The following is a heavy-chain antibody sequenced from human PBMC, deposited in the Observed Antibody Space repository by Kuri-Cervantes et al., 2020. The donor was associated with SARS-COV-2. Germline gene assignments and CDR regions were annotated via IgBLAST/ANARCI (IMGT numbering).Heavy chain of an antibody. Sequence: GGSLRLSCAASGFTFSSHTMNWVRQAPGKGLEWLSVIYSGGTIYYADSVKGRFTISRDNSKNTLYLQMNSLRAEDTAVYYCAKDNGYYDILTGGNWFDPWGQGTLATVPS. V-gene: IGHV3-53*01. CDR2: IYSGGTI. CDR3: AKDNGYYDILTGGNWFDP. D-gene: IGHD3-9*01. CDR1: GFTFSSHT. J-gene: IGHJ5*02.